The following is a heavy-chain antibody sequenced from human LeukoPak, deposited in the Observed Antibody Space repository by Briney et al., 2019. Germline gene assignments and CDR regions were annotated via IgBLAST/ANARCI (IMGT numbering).Heavy chain of an antibody. V-gene: IGHV1-2*02. J-gene: IGHJ4*02. CDR3: ARVGVDYCDSSGYYFDY. CDR1: GCTFTGYY. D-gene: IGHD3-22*01. CDR2: INPNSGGT. Sequence: ASVKVSCKASGCTFTGYYMHWVRQAPGQGLEWMGWINPNSGGTNYAQKFQGRVTMTRDTSISTAYMELSRLRSDDTAVYYCARVGVDYCDSSGYYFDYWGQGTLVTVSS.